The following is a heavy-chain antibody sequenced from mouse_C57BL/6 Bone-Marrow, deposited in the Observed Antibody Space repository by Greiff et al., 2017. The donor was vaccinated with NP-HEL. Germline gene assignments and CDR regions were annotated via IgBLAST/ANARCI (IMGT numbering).Heavy chain of an antibody. D-gene: IGHD4-1*01. CDR2: IYPGSGST. Sequence: QVQLQQPGAELVKPGASVKMSCKASGYTFTSDWITWVKQRPGQGLEWIGDIYPGSGSTNYNEKFKSKATLTVDTSTSTAYMQLSSLTSEDAAVYYCARLGTNWDDYFDDWGQGTTLTVSS. J-gene: IGHJ2*01. V-gene: IGHV1-55*01. CDR1: GYTFTSDW. CDR3: ARLGTNWDDYFDD.